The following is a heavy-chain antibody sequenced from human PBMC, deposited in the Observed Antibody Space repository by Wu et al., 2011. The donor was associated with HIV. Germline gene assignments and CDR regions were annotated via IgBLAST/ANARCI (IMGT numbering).Heavy chain of an antibody. CDR1: GYTFSDYY. CDR3: ARTKQRYFQWFPPDAFDI. D-gene: IGHD3-9*01. CDR2: VDPEDGET. Sequence: VQLVQSGAEVKKPGATVKISCKVSGYTFSDYYIHWVQQAPGKGLEWMGFVDPEDGETIYAGKFQGRVTITADTSTDTTYMELSSLTSEDTAVYFCARTKQRYFQWFPPDAFDIWGLGTLVTVSS. J-gene: IGHJ3*02. V-gene: IGHV1-69-2*01.